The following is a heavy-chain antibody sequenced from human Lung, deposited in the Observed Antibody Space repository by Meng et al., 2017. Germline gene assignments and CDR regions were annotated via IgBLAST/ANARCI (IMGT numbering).Heavy chain of an antibody. J-gene: IGHJ4*02. CDR3: ARALSLGGPFDY. V-gene: IGHV3-7*01. CDR2: IKQDGSEK. Sequence: EVQQVESGVGLVQLGGSRGFSCADSGFTFSSYWMSWVLQAPGKGLEWVANIKQDGSEKYYVDSVKGRFTISRDNAKNSLYLQMNSLRAEDTAVYYCARALSLGGPFDYWGQGTLVTVSS. CDR1: GFTFSSYW.